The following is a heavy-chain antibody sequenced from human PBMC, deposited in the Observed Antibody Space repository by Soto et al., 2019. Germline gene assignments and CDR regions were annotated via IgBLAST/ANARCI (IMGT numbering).Heavy chain of an antibody. Sequence: GASVKVSCKASGYTFTGYYMHWVRQAPGQGLEWMGWINPNSGGTNYAQKFQGRVTMTRGTSISTAYMELSRLRSDDTAVYYCARDRDITMIVVDPFFDYWGQGTLVTVSS. J-gene: IGHJ4*02. CDR2: INPNSGGT. V-gene: IGHV1-2*02. D-gene: IGHD3-22*01. CDR1: GYTFTGYY. CDR3: ARDRDITMIVVDPFFDY.